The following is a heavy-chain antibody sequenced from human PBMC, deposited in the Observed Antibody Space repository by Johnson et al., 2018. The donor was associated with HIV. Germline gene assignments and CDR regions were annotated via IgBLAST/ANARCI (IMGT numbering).Heavy chain of an antibody. V-gene: IGHV3-66*01. CDR2: IYSGGST. D-gene: IGHD3-10*01. CDR3: ARGLLWFGELLEAFDI. Sequence: VQLVESGGGVVQPGRSLRLSCAVSGFTFSSYAMHWVRQAPGEGLEWVSVIYSGGSTFYADSVKGRFTISRDNSKNTLYLQMNSLRTEDTAVYYCARGLLWFGELLEAFDIWGQGTMVTVSS. J-gene: IGHJ3*02. CDR1: GFTFSSYA.